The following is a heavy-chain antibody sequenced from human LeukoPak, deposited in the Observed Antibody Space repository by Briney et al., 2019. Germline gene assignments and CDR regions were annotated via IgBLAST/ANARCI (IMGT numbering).Heavy chain of an antibody. CDR3: AAVGTTIVGATVIDY. V-gene: IGHV1-24*01. CDR2: FDPEDGET. J-gene: IGHJ4*02. D-gene: IGHD1-26*01. Sequence: ASVKVSCKVSGYTLTELSMHWVRQAPGKGLEWMGGFDPEDGETIYAQKFQGRVTMTEDTSTDTAYMELSSLRSEDTAVYYCAAVGTTIVGATVIDYWGQGTLVTVSS. CDR1: GYTLTELS.